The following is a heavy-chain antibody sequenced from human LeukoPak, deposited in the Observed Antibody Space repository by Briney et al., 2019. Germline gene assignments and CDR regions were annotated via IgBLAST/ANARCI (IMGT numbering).Heavy chain of an antibody. V-gene: IGHV3-72*01. D-gene: IGHD3-16*01. Sequence: QPGGSLRLSCSASALTLSDHSIDWVRQGPGKGLEWVGCSRPKRNSYTTEYAASVKVRFAISRADSKDSRCLQMNSMRAEDTAMYYCTRDGGTQGNTAFDMWGPGTMVTVSS. CDR1: ALTLSDHS. CDR3: TRDGGTQGNTAFDM. J-gene: IGHJ3*02. CDR2: SRPKRNSYTT.